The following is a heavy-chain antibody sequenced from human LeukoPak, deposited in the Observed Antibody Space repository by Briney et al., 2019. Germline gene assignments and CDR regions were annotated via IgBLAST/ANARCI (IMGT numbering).Heavy chain of an antibody. Sequence: GGSPRLSCAASGFTFSSYSMNWVRQAPGKGLEWVSSISSSSSDIYYADSVKGRFTISRDNAKNSLYLQMNSLRAEDTAVYYCAKGSYYDYLWELGYWGQGTLVTVSS. CDR3: AKGSYYDYLWELGY. CDR2: ISSSSSDI. CDR1: GFTFSSYS. V-gene: IGHV3-21*04. D-gene: IGHD3-16*01. J-gene: IGHJ4*02.